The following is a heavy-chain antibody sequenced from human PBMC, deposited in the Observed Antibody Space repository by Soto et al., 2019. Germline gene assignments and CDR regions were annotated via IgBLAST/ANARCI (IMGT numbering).Heavy chain of an antibody. J-gene: IGHJ3*02. D-gene: IGHD3-22*01. CDR3: AKDGSYYDSSGYYPIDAFDI. CDR2: ISGSGGSK. Sequence: GGSLRLSCAASGFTFSSYAMSWVRQAPGKGLEWVSAISGSGGSKYYADSVKGRFTISRDNSKNTLYLKMNSLRAEDTAVYYCAKDGSYYDSSGYYPIDAFDIWGQGTMVTVSS. CDR1: GFTFSSYA. V-gene: IGHV3-23*01.